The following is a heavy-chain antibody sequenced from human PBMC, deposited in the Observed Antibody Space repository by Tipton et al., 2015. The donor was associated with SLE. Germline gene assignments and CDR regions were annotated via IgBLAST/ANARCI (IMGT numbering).Heavy chain of an antibody. CDR1: GGSISSSSYY. CDR3: ARELGGDYYFHYMDV. V-gene: IGHV4-39*07. J-gene: IGHJ6*03. Sequence: TLSLTCTVSGGSISSSSYYWGWIRQPPGKGLEWIGSIYYSGSTYYNPSLKSRVTISVDTSRNQFSLKLSSVTAADTAVYYCARELGGDYYFHYMDVWSKGTTVTVSS. CDR2: IYYSGST. D-gene: IGHD7-27*01.